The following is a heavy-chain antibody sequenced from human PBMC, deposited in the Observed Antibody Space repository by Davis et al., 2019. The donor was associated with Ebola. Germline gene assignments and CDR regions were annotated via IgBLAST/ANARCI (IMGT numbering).Heavy chain of an antibody. Sequence: SVKVSCKASGFTFTSSAVQWVRQARGQRLEWIGWIVVGSGNTNYAQKFQERVTMTRDTSTSTVYMELSSLRSEDTAVYYCARDNYYYGMDVWGKGTTVTVSS. CDR3: ARDNYYYGMDV. V-gene: IGHV1-58*01. J-gene: IGHJ6*04. CDR1: GFTFTSSA. CDR2: IVVGSGNT.